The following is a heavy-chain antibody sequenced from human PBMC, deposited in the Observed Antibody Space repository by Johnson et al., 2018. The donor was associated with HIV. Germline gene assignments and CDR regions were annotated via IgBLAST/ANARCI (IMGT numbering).Heavy chain of an antibody. V-gene: IGHV3-43D*03. J-gene: IGHJ3*02. CDR3: ARSKGSICLGSAFDI. CDR2: SSRDGATS. CDR1: GLTFHDYG. Sequence: VESGGVVVQPGGSLRLSCAGSGLTFHDYGMHWVRQPPGKGLEWVSLSSRDGATSYYAYSVKGRFTISRDNSKNTLYLQMNSLRGEDTAVYYCARSKGSICLGSAFDIWGQGTMVTVSS. D-gene: IGHD6-13*01.